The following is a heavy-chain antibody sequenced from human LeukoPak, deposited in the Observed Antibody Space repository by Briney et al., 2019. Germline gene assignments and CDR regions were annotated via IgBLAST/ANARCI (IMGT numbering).Heavy chain of an antibody. Sequence: GASVKVSCKASGYTFTSYAMQWVRQAPGQRLEWMGWINAGNGNTKYSQKFQGRVTITRDTSASTAYMELSSLRSEDTAVYYCARVWISITGTFYYFDYWGQGTLVTVSS. CDR1: GYTFTSYA. D-gene: IGHD1-20*01. CDR3: ARVWISITGTFYYFDY. J-gene: IGHJ4*02. CDR2: INAGNGNT. V-gene: IGHV1-3*01.